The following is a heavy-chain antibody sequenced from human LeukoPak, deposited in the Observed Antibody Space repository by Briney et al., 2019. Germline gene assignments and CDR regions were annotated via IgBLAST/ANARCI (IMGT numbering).Heavy chain of an antibody. Sequence: GASVKGSCKASGYTFTGYYMHWVRQAPGQGLEWMGWINPNSGGTNYAQKFQGRVTMTRDTSISTAYMELSRLRSDDTAVYYCARDWYCSSTSCYSDQDYWGQGTLVTVSS. CDR3: ARDWYCSSTSCYSDQDY. D-gene: IGHD2-2*01. V-gene: IGHV1-2*02. J-gene: IGHJ4*02. CDR1: GYTFTGYY. CDR2: INPNSGGT.